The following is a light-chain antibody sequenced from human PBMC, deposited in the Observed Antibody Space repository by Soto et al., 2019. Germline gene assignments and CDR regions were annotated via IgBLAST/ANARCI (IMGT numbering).Light chain of an antibody. CDR2: GNT. CDR3: QSYDSTLSGPL. CDR1: SSNIGAGFD. Sequence: QAVVTQPPSVSGAPGQRVTISCTGSSSNIGAGFDVPWYQQLPRTAPKLLIYGNTNRPSGVPDRFSGSKSGTSASLAITGLQAEDEGDYYCQSYDSTLSGPLFGGGTKLTVL. J-gene: IGLJ2*01. V-gene: IGLV1-40*01.